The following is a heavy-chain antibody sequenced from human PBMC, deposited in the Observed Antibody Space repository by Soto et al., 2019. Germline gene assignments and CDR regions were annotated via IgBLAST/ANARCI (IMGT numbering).Heavy chain of an antibody. CDR2: ISGSGGNT. Sequence: LRLSCAASGFTFTSYALNWVRQAPGKGLEWVSGISGSGGNTYHADSVKGRFTFSRDNSKNMLWLQMNSLRVEDTAVYYCAKVSLGATTITDFYYYGLDVWGQGTTVTVSS. D-gene: IGHD1-26*01. CDR3: AKVSLGATTITDFYYYGLDV. CDR1: GFTFTSYA. V-gene: IGHV3-23*01. J-gene: IGHJ6*02.